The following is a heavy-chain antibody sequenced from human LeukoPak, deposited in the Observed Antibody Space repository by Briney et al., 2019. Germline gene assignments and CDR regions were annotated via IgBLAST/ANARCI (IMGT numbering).Heavy chain of an antibody. CDR1: GFTFSDYY. V-gene: IGHV3-11*04. D-gene: IGHD3-3*01. J-gene: IGHJ6*03. Sequence: GGSLRLSCAASGFTFSDYYMSWIRQAPGKGLEWVSYISSSSSTIYYADSVKGRFTISRDNAKNSLYLQMNSLRAEDTAVYYCARDHYDFWSGYGIDYYYYMDVWGKGTTVTVSS. CDR3: ARDHYDFWSGYGIDYYYYMDV. CDR2: ISSSSSTI.